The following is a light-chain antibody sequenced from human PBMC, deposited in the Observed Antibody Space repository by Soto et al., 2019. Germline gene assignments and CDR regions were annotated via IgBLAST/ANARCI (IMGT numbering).Light chain of an antibody. Sequence: DLQMTQSPSSLSASVGDRVTITCRASQTINTFLHWYQQKPGKAPKLLIYAASNLQRGVPSRFSGSGSGTDFTLTISSLQPEDFATYFCQQSSNTPYTFGQGTNLEI. CDR1: QTINTF. CDR2: AAS. V-gene: IGKV1-39*01. J-gene: IGKJ2*01. CDR3: QQSSNTPYT.